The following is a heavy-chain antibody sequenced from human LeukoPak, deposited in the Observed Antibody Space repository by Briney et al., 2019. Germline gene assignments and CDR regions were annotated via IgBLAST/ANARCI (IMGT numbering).Heavy chain of an antibody. J-gene: IGHJ4*02. D-gene: IGHD5-24*01. CDR1: GYSFTNYW. Sequence: GESLTISCKGSGYSFTNYWIGWVRQMPGKGLEWMGIIYPGDSDTRYSPSFQGQVTISADKSISTAYLQWSNLKASDTAMYYCARRSRDGYNAAFDYWGQGTLVTVSS. CDR2: IYPGDSDT. CDR3: ARRSRDGYNAAFDY. V-gene: IGHV5-51*01.